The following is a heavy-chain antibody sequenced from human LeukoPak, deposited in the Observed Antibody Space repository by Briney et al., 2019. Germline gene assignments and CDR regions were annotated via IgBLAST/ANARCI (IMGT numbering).Heavy chain of an antibody. D-gene: IGHD2-15*01. CDR1: GYSFTTYW. J-gene: IGHJ4*02. Sequence: GESLEISCRGSGYSFTTYWIGWVRQMPGKGLEWMGIIYPGDSDTRYSPSFQGQVTISADKSISTAYLQWSSLKASDTAMYYCARQAEYCSGGSCTFDYWGQGTLVTVSS. CDR2: IYPGDSDT. V-gene: IGHV5-51*01. CDR3: ARQAEYCSGGSCTFDY.